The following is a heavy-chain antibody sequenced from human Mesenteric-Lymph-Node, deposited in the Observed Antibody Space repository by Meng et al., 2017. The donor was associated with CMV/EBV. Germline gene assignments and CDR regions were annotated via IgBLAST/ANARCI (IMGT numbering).Heavy chain of an antibody. J-gene: IGHJ6*02. CDR1: GFTFSSYS. V-gene: IGHV3-48*04. D-gene: IGHD2-2*01. Sequence: GESLKISCAASGFTFSSYSMNWVRQAPGKGLEWVSYISSSSTIYYADSVKGRFTISRDNAKNSLYLQMNSLRAEDTAVYYCARERGQLPHQYGMDVWGQGTTVTVSS. CDR2: ISSSSTI. CDR3: ARERGQLPHQYGMDV.